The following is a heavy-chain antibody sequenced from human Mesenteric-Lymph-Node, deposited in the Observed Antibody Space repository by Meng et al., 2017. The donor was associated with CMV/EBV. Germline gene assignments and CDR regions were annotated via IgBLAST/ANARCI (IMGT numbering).Heavy chain of an antibody. J-gene: IGHJ1*01. CDR1: GFTFEDHG. Sequence: SGFTFEDHGMRWVRQAPGKGLEWLSHINWNGGSTTYTDSVKGRFTISRDNAKNSLYLQMNSLRTEDTALYYCARERAFGDFDEYFRHWGQGTLVTVSS. V-gene: IGHV3-20*03. CDR3: ARERAFGDFDEYFRH. D-gene: IGHD2-21*01. CDR2: INWNGGST.